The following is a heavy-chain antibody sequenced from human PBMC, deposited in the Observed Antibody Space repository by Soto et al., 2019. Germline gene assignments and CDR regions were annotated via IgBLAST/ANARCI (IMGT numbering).Heavy chain of an antibody. V-gene: IGHV3-9*01. Sequence: GGSLRLSCAASGFTFDDYAMHWVRQAPGKGLEWVSGISWNSGSIGYADSVKGRFTISRDNAKNSLYLQMNSLRAEDTALYYCAKGYNWNDDDAFDIWGQGTMVTVSS. CDR1: GFTFDDYA. CDR2: ISWNSGSI. D-gene: IGHD1-1*01. CDR3: AKGYNWNDDDAFDI. J-gene: IGHJ3*02.